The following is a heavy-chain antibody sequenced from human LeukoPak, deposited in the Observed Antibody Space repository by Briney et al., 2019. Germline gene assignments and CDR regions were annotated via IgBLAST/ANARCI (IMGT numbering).Heavy chain of an antibody. CDR1: GFRFSNKS. J-gene: IGHJ3*01. Sequence: GGSLRLSCLGSGFRFSNKSMTWVRQAPGKGPEWLSYIRRRSDAIDYADSVKGRFTVSRDNAKNSLFLQMNSLRDEDTAVYYCARDDGQGEARNAFDVWGQGTMVTVSS. D-gene: IGHD3-16*01. V-gene: IGHV3-48*02. CDR2: IRRRSDAI. CDR3: ARDDGQGEARNAFDV.